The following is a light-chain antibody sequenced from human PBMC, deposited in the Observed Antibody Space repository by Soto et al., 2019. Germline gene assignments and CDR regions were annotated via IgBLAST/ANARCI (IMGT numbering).Light chain of an antibody. CDR1: QSVSRI. CDR2: GAS. J-gene: IGKJ1*01. Sequence: EIVLTQSPGTLSLSPGERTTLSCRASQSVSRILAWYQQKPGQAPRLLIYGASTRATGIPVRFSGSGSGTEFTLTISSLQSEDFAGYYCQQYDKWPPTFGQGTKVDI. V-gene: IGKV3-15*01. CDR3: QQYDKWPPT.